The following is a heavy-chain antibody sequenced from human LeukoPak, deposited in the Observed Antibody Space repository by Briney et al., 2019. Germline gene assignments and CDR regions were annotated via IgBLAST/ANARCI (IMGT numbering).Heavy chain of an antibody. CDR3: ARAMGYGSGSYYPIGAFDI. Sequence: SETLSLTCTVSGGSISSSSYYWGWIRQPPGKGLEWIGSIYYSGSTYYNPFLKSRVTISVDTSKSQFSLKLSSVTAADTAVYYCARAMGYGSGSYYPIGAFDIWGQGTMVTVSS. J-gene: IGHJ3*02. CDR1: GGSISSSSYY. V-gene: IGHV4-39*07. CDR2: IYYSGST. D-gene: IGHD3-10*01.